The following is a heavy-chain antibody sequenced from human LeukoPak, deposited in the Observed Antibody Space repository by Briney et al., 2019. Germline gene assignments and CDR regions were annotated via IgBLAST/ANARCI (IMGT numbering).Heavy chain of an antibody. V-gene: IGHV3-21*01. CDR1: GFTFSTFS. J-gene: IGHJ1*01. Sequence: GGSLRLSCAASGFTFSTFSMNWVRQAPGKGREWVSSISSSSSYIYYADSVKGRFTISRDNAKNSLSLQMNSMRAEDTAVYYCARGGYSSTLYGRYQHWGQGTLVTVSP. D-gene: IGHD6-13*01. CDR2: ISSSSSYI. CDR3: ARGGYSSTLYGRYQH.